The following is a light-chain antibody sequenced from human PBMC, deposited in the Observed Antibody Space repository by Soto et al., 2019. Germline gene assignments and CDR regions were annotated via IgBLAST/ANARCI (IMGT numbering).Light chain of an antibody. CDR2: GAS. CDR1: QSVYSN. V-gene: IGKV3-15*01. Sequence: EIVMTQSPATLSVSPGERATLSCRTSQSVYSNLAWYQQKPGQAPRLLIYGASTRATGIPARFSGSGSGTEFTLTISSLQSEDFAVYYCQQYNSRPKTFGQGTKLEIK. J-gene: IGKJ2*01. CDR3: QQYNSRPKT.